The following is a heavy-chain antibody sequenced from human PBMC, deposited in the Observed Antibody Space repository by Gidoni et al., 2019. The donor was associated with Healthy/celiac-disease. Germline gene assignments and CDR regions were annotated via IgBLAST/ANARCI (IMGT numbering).Heavy chain of an antibody. CDR2: IYTSGST. V-gene: IGHV4-4*07. CDR3: AKEKGIAAAGWKYNWFDP. D-gene: IGHD6-13*01. CDR1: GGSISSYY. Sequence: QVQLQESGPGLVKPSETLSLTCTVSGGSISSYYWSWIRQPAGKGLEWIGRIYTSGSTNYNPSLKSRVTMSVDTSKNQLSLKLSSVTAADTAVYYCAKEKGIAAAGWKYNWFDPWGQGTLVTVSS. J-gene: IGHJ5*02.